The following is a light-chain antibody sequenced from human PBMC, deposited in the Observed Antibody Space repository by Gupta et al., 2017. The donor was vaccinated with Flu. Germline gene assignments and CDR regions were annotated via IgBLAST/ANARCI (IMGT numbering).Light chain of an antibody. CDR1: QSVSSY. V-gene: IGKV3-11*02. J-gene: IGKJ2*02. CDR3: QQHGNWPPCT. Sequence: EIVLTQSPATLSLSPGERATFSCRASQSVSSYLAWYQQKPGQTPRLLIYDASNSDTGIAARFSGSGCGRDFTLTISSREPEDFAVYYCQQHGNWPPCTFGQGTKVDIK. CDR2: DAS.